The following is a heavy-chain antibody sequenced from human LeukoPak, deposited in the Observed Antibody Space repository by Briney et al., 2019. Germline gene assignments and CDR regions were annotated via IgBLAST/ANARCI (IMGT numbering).Heavy chain of an antibody. CDR2: INHSGST. D-gene: IGHD2-2*02. V-gene: IGHV4-34*01. CDR1: GGPFSGYY. CDR3: ARGGIVVVPAARPFDY. Sequence: PSETLSLTCAVYGGPFSGYYGSWIRQPPGKGLEWIGEINHSGSTNYNPSLKSRVTISVDTSKNQFSLKLSSVTAAGTAVYYCARGGIVVVPAARPFDYWGQGTLVTVSS. J-gene: IGHJ4*02.